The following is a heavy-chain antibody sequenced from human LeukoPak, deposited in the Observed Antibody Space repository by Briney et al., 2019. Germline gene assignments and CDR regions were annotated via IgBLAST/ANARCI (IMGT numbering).Heavy chain of an antibody. V-gene: IGHV4-34*01. CDR2: INHSGST. Sequence: SETLSLTCAVYGGSFSGYYWSWIRQPPGKGLEWIGEINHSGSTNYNPSLKSRVTISVDTSKNQFSLKLSSVTAADTAVYYCARGRTNSSGSNWGQGTLVTVSS. CDR1: GGSFSGYY. D-gene: IGHD3-22*01. J-gene: IGHJ4*02. CDR3: ARGRTNSSGSN.